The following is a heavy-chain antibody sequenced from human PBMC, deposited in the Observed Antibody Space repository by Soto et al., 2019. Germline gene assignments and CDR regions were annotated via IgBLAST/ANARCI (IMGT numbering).Heavy chain of an antibody. CDR3: AKDARVEEEKADGVDY. V-gene: IGHV3-23*01. CDR1: GFTFSSYA. J-gene: IGHJ4*02. CDR2: ISGSGGST. Sequence: GGSLRLSCAASGFTFSSYAMSWVRQAPGKGLEWVSAISGSGGSTYYADSVKGRFTISRDNSKNTLYLQMNSLRAEDTAVYYCAKDARVEEEKADGVDYWGQGTLVTVSS. D-gene: IGHD2-15*01.